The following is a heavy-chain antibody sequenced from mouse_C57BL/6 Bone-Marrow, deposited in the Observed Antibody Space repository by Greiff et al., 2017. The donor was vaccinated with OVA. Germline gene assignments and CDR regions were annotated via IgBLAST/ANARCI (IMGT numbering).Heavy chain of an antibody. V-gene: IGHV1-76*01. Sequence: VQGVESGAELVRPGASVKLSCKASGYTFTDYYINWVKQRPGQGLAWIARIYPGSGNTYYNEKFKGKATLTAEKSSSTAYMQLSSLTSEDSAVYFCARWGLGDYWGQGTTLTVSS. J-gene: IGHJ2*01. CDR1: GYTFTDYY. CDR3: ARWGLGDY. CDR2: IYPGSGNT. D-gene: IGHD3-3*01.